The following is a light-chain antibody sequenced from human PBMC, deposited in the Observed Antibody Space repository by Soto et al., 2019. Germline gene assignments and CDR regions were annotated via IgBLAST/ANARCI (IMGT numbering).Light chain of an antibody. J-gene: IGLJ1*01. CDR2: DVN. V-gene: IGLV2-14*01. CDR3: SSPTTRSTQV. Sequence: QSALTQPASVSGSPGQSITISCTGTSSDVGAYNYVSWYQQRPGKVPKLMIYDVNNRPSGVSNRFSGSKSGNTASLTISGLQAEDEGDYYCSSPTTRSTQVFGTGTKLTVL. CDR1: SSDVGAYNY.